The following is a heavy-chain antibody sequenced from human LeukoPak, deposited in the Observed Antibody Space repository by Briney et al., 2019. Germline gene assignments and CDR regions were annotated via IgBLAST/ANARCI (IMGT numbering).Heavy chain of an antibody. CDR3: ARVPTRYSSSWYFDY. D-gene: IGHD6-13*01. V-gene: IGHV3-64*04. CDR2: ISSNGGST. CDR1: GFTFSSYA. J-gene: IGHJ4*02. Sequence: PGGSLRLSCSASGFTFSSYAMHWVRQAPGKGLEYVSAISSNGGSTYYADSVKGRFTISRDNSKNTLYLQMNSLRAEDTAVYYCARVPTRYSSSWYFDYWGQGTLVTVSS.